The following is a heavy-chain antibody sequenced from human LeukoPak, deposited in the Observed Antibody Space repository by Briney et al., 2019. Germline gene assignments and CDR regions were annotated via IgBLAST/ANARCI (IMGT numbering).Heavy chain of an antibody. V-gene: IGHV1-18*01. Sequence: ASVKVSCKASGYTFINYGISWVRQAPGQGLEWMGWVSPNNGNTNYAQKLQGRVSMTRDTSTSTAYMELRSLRSDDTAVYYCAYEYYYGSSGQAVEPNFDYWGQGTLVTVSS. CDR2: VSPNNGNT. J-gene: IGHJ4*02. CDR3: AYEYYYGSSGQAVEPNFDY. D-gene: IGHD3-22*01. CDR1: GYTFINYG.